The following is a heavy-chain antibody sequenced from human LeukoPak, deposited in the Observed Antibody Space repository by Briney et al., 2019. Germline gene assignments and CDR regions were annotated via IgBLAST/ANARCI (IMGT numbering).Heavy chain of an antibody. Sequence: SGGSLRLSCAASGFTFSSYAMSWVRQAPGKGLEWVSAISGSGGSTYYADSVKGRFTISRDNSKNTLYLQMNSLRAEDTAVYYCALVVVVTATIDYWGQGTLVTVSS. D-gene: IGHD2-15*01. CDR3: ALVVVVTATIDY. J-gene: IGHJ4*02. CDR1: GFTFSSYA. V-gene: IGHV3-23*01. CDR2: ISGSGGST.